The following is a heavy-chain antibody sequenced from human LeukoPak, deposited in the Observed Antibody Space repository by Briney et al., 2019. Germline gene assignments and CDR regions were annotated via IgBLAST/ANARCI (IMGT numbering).Heavy chain of an antibody. CDR2: INSDGSST. J-gene: IGHJ4*02. V-gene: IGHV3-74*01. CDR3: ARDRIGNAVAGHFDY. D-gene: IGHD6-19*01. CDR1: GFTFSSYW. Sequence: GGSLRLSCAASGFTFSSYWMHWVRQAPGKGLVWVSRINSDGSSTSYADSVKGRLTISRDNAKNTLYLQMNSLRAEDTAVYYCARDRIGNAVAGHFDYWGQGTLVTVSS.